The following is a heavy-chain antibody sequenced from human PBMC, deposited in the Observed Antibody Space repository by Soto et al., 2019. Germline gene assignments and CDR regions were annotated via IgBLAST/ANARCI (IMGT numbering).Heavy chain of an antibody. Sequence: QVQLVESGGGVVQPGRSLRLSCAASGVSFRRYGMHWVRQAPGKGLEWVAVISYDGSKKHYADSVKGRFTISRDNSKNRLYLQMNSLSAEDTSMYYCAKNMAEAYDIWSGNRHFYYDGMDVWGQGTTVTVSS. D-gene: IGHD3-3*01. CDR1: GVSFRRYG. CDR2: ISYDGSKK. V-gene: IGHV3-30*18. CDR3: AKNMAEAYDIWSGNRHFYYDGMDV. J-gene: IGHJ6*02.